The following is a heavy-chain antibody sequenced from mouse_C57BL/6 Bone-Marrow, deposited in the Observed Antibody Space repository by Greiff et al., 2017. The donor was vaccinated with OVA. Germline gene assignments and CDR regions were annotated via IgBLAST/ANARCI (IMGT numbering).Heavy chain of an antibody. J-gene: IGHJ2*01. V-gene: IGHV1-75*01. Sequence: VKLMESGPELVKPGASVKISCKASGYTFTDYYINWVKQRPGQGLEWIGWIFPGSGSTYYNEKFKGKATLTVDKSSSTAYMLLSSLTSEDSAVYFCARKHYGSSYFDYWGQGTTLTVSS. CDR3: ARKHYGSSYFDY. D-gene: IGHD1-1*01. CDR2: IFPGSGST. CDR1: GYTFTDYY.